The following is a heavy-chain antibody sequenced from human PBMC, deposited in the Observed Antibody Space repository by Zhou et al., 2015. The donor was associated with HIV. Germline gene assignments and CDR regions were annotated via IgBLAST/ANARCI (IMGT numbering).Heavy chain of an antibody. D-gene: IGHD6-13*01. V-gene: IGHV1-69*01. J-gene: IGHJ6*03. Sequence: QVQLVQSGAEVKKPGSSVKVSCKASGGTFSSYAISWVRQAPGQGLEWMGGIIPIFGTANYAQKFQGRVTITADESTSTAYMELSSLRSEDTAVYYCARSSIAAAGSTPYYYYYMDVWGKGTTVTVSS. CDR2: IIPIFGTA. CDR1: GGTFSSYA. CDR3: ARSSIAAAGSTPYYYYYMDV.